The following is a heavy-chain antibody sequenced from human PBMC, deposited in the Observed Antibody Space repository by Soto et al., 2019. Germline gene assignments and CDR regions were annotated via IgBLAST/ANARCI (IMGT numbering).Heavy chain of an antibody. V-gene: IGHV3-23*01. CDR1: GFTFSSYA. CDR3: AKDLLIGSHSGDFDY. Sequence: VQLLESGGGLVQPGGSLRLSCAASGFTFSSYAMSWVRQAPGKGLEWVSAISTSGGSPYYPDSVKGRFTISRDNSKNTLYLQMNSLRAEDTAIYYCAKDLLIGSHSGDFDYWGQGTLVTVSS. J-gene: IGHJ4*02. CDR2: ISTSGGSP. D-gene: IGHD3-9*01.